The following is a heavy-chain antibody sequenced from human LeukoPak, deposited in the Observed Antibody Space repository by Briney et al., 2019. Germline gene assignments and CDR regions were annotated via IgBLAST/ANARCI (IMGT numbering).Heavy chain of an antibody. CDR1: GGSISNYY. Sequence: SETLSLTCTVSGGSISNYYWSWIRQPAGKGLEWIGRIYTSGSTNYNPSLKSRVTMSVDTSKNQFSLRLSSVTAADTAVYYCARDLAIPSGYYYYGMDVWGQGTTVTVSS. CDR3: ARDLAIPSGYYYYGMDV. D-gene: IGHD2-2*02. V-gene: IGHV4-4*07. CDR2: IYTSGST. J-gene: IGHJ6*02.